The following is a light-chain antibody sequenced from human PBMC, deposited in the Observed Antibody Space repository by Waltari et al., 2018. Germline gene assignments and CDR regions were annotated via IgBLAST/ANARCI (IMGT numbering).Light chain of an antibody. CDR1: QSVSSY. CDR2: GAS. CDR3: QQRSNWPLT. V-gene: IGKV3-11*01. J-gene: IGKJ4*01. Sequence: EIVLTQSPDTLSLSPGERANLSGRASQSVSSYLAWYQQKRGQAPRLLIYGASNRATGIPARFSGIVSVTDFTLTISTLEPEDFAVYYCQQRSNWPLTFGGGTKVEIK.